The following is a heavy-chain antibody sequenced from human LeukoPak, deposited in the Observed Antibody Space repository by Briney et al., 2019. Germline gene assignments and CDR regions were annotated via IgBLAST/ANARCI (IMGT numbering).Heavy chain of an antibody. J-gene: IGHJ6*03. CDR1: GGSFSGYY. D-gene: IGHD4/OR15-4a*01. CDR3: ARHLGARHHYYYYYMDV. V-gene: IGHV4-34*01. Sequence: PSETLSLTCAVYGGSFSGYYWSWIRQPPGKGLEWIGEINHSGSTNYNPSLKSRVTISVDTSKNQFSLKLSSVTAADTAVYYCARHLGARHHYYYYYMDVWGKGTTVTVSS. CDR2: INHSGST.